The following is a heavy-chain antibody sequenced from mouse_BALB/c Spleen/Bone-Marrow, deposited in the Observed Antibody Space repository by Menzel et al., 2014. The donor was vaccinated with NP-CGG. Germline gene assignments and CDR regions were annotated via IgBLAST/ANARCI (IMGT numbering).Heavy chain of an antibody. J-gene: IGHJ4*01. V-gene: IGHV14-3*02. CDR3: AKYGGLRYAMDY. CDR1: GSNIKDTY. Sequence: VHVKQSGAELVKPGASVKLSCTASGSNIKDTYMHWVKQRPEQGLEWIGRIDPANGNTKYDPKFQGKATITADTSSNTAYLQLSSLTSEDTAVYYCAKYGGLRYAMDYWGQGTSVTVSS. D-gene: IGHD2-4*01. CDR2: IDPANGNT.